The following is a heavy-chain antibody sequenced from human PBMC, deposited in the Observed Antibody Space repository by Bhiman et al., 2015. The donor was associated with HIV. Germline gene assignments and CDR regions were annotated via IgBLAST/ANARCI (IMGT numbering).Heavy chain of an antibody. CDR2: ISSSSSYI. V-gene: IGHV3-21*03. Sequence: VQLVESGGGVVQPGRSLRLSCVASGFTFSSYSMNWVRQAPGKGLEWVSSISSSSSYIYYADSVKGRFTISRDNAKNSLYLQMNSLRAEDTAVYYCAGQCTSGSCYGLDYWGQGTLVTVSS. CDR3: AGQCTSGSCYGLDY. J-gene: IGHJ4*02. D-gene: IGHD2-15*01. CDR1: GFTFSSYS.